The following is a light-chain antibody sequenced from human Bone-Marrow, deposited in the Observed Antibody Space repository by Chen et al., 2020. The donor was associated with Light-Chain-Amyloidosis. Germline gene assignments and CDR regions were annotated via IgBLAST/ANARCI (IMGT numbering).Light chain of an antibody. CDR2: DDS. CDR3: QVWDPPPYHVI. V-gene: IGLV3-21*02. Sequence: SYVLTQPPSVSVAPGQTAGITCGGNNIGDKRVHWLQQEQGQAPLIVVFDDSVRPSGIPERLSGSESGNPATLTISGVEAGDEADYFCQVWDPPPYHVIFGGGTKLTVL. J-gene: IGLJ2*01. CDR1: NIGDKR.